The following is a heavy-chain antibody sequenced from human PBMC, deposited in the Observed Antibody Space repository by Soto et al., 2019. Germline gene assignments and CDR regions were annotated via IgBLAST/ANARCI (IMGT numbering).Heavy chain of an antibody. V-gene: IGHV3-23*01. Sequence: GGSLRLSCAASGFTFSSYAMSWVRQAPGKGLEWVSAISGSGGSTYYADSVKGRFTISRDNSKNTLYLQMNSLRAEDTAVYYCAKSGVGRLYYYYMDVWGKGTTVTVSS. CDR2: ISGSGGST. J-gene: IGHJ6*03. D-gene: IGHD1-26*01. CDR3: AKSGVGRLYYYYMDV. CDR1: GFTFSSYA.